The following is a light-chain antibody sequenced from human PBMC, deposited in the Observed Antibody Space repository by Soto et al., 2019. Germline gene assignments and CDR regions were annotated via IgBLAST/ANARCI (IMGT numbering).Light chain of an antibody. V-gene: IGLV2-18*02. CDR3: QSYDSTLSARYV. CDR2: EAS. J-gene: IGLJ1*01. Sequence: QSALTQPPSVSGSPGQSVTISCTGTSTDFVSYNRVSWYQQPPGTAPKLIIYEASNRPSGVPGRFSGSKSGNTASLTISGLQAADEADYYCQSYDSTLSARYVFGTGTKLTVL. CDR1: STDFVSYNR.